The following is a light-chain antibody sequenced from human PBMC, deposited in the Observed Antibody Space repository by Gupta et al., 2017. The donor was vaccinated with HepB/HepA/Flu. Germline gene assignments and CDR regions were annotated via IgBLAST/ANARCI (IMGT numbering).Light chain of an antibody. J-gene: IGKJ4*01. CDR2: GAS. CDR3: QQYNMWPLT. Sequence: EIVMTQSPATLSVSPEERATLSCRASHSVSANLAWYQQKPGQAPRLLIYGASNRATGIPDRFSGNGSGTEFTLNIAGLQSEDSAVYYCQQYNMWPLTFGGGTKLEIK. CDR1: HSVSAN. V-gene: IGKV3-15*01.